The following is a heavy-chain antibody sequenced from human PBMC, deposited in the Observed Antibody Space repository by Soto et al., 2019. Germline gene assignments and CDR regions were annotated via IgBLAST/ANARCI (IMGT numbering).Heavy chain of an antibody. CDR3: ASCFWSGYHV. J-gene: IGHJ4*02. D-gene: IGHD3-3*01. Sequence: SETLSLTCAVSGGSISSGGYSWSWIRQPPGKGLEWIGYIYHSGSTYYNQSLKSRVTISVDRSKNQFSLRLSSVTAADMAVYYCASCFWSGYHVWGKGTLVTVSS. CDR2: IYHSGST. CDR1: GGSISSGGYS. V-gene: IGHV4-30-2*01.